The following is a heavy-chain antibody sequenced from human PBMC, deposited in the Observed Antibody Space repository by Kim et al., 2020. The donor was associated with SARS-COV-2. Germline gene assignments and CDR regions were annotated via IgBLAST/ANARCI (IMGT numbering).Heavy chain of an antibody. J-gene: IGHJ6*02. CDR1: GYTFTGYY. CDR3: ATGGHQKDVDTAMVTDGYYYGMDV. Sequence: ASVKVSCKASGYTFTGYYMHWVRQAPGQGLEWMGRINPNSGGTNYAQKFQGRVTMTRDTSISTAYMELSRLRSDDTAVYYCATGGHQKDVDTAMVTDGYYYGMDVWGQGTTVTVSS. V-gene: IGHV1-2*06. D-gene: IGHD5-18*01. CDR2: INPNSGGT.